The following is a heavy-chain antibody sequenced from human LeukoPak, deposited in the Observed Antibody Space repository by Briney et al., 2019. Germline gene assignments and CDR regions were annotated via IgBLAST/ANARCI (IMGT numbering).Heavy chain of an antibody. D-gene: IGHD3-10*01. CDR1: GFTFSSYS. Sequence: GGSLRLACAASGFTFSSYSMKWVRQAPGKGLEWVSSISSSSSYIYYAESVKGRFTISRDNAKNSLYLQLNSLRAEDTALYYCARDTHYYGSGSPAFDLWGRGTMVTVSS. J-gene: IGHJ3*01. V-gene: IGHV3-21*01. CDR3: ARDTHYYGSGSPAFDL. CDR2: ISSSSSYI.